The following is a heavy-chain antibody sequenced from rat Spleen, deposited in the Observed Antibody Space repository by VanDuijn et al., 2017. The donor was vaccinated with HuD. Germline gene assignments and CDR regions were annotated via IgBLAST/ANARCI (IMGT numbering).Heavy chain of an antibody. V-gene: IGHV5-46*01. CDR2: ISSNGNNI. Sequence: EVQLVESGGGLVQAGRSMKLSCAASGFTFSSFPMAWVRQAPTMGLVWVATISSNGNNIYYRDSVKGRFTISRDYATSTLYLQMNSLRSEDTATYYCTREIIRGTRDWFADWGQGTLVTVSS. CDR1: GFTFSSFP. J-gene: IGHJ3*01. CDR3: TREIIRGTRDWFAD. D-gene: IGHD4-3*01.